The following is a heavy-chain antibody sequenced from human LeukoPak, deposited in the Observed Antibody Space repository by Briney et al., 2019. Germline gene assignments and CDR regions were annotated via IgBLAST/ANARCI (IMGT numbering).Heavy chain of an antibody. CDR1: GGSISSYY. D-gene: IGHD6-19*01. V-gene: IGHV4-59*01. CDR3: ARLNSGWYVGWNYYGMDV. Sequence: SETLSLTCTVSGGSISSYYWSWIRQPPVKGLEWIGYIYYSGSTNYNPSLKSPVTISVDTSKNQFSLKLSSVTAADTAVYYCARLNSGWYVGWNYYGMDVWGKGTTVTVSS. J-gene: IGHJ6*04. CDR2: IYYSGST.